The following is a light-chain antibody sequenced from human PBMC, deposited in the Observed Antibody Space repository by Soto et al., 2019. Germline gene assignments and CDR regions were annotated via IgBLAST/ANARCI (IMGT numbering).Light chain of an antibody. CDR2: DVA. V-gene: IGLV2-11*01. CDR1: RSDVGGYNF. CDR3: CSYAGSYTSPYV. J-gene: IGLJ1*01. Sequence: QSALTQPRSVSGSPGQSVTISCTGTRSDVGGYNFVSWYQQHPGKAPTLIIYDVAKRPSGVPDRFSGSKSGNTASLTISGLQAEDEDCCSYAGSYTSPYVFGTGTKLTVL.